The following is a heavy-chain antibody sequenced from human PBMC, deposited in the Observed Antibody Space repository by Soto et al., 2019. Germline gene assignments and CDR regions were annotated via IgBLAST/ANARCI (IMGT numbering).Heavy chain of an antibody. CDR3: ARESTGGPRGCVRGVIRYYFYGMDV. V-gene: IGHV1-18*01. J-gene: IGHJ6*02. D-gene: IGHD3-10*02. CDR2: ISAYNGNT. CDR1: GYTFTSYG. Sequence: ASVKVSCKASGYTFTSYGISWVRQAPGQGLEWMGWISAYNGNTNYAQKLQGRVTMTTDTSTSTAYMELRSLRSDDTAVYYCARESTGGPRGCVRGVIRYYFYGMDVWGQGTTVTV.